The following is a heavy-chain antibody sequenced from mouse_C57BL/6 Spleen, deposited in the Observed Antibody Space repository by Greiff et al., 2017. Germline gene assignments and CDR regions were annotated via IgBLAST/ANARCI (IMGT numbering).Heavy chain of an antibody. CDR2: ISDGGSYT. J-gene: IGHJ2*01. D-gene: IGHD2-4*01. CDR1: GFTFSSYA. V-gene: IGHV5-4*01. CDR3: ARGDDYAPFDY. Sequence: VQVVESGGGLVKPGGSLKLSCAASGFTFSSYAMSWVRQTPEKRLEWVATISDGGSYTYYPDNVKGRFTISRDNAKNNLYLQMSHLKSEDTAMYYCARGDDYAPFDYWGQGTTLTVSS.